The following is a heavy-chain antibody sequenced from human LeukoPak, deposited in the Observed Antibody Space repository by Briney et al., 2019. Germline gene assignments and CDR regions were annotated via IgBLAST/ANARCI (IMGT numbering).Heavy chain of an antibody. CDR3: AKMGGYSGYDCFDY. D-gene: IGHD5-12*01. V-gene: IGHV3-23*01. Sequence: GGSLRLSCAASGFTFSSYSMTWVRLAPGKGLEWVAAISGSGGSTYYADSVKGRITISRDNPKNTLYLQMDSLRADDTAVYYCAKMGGYSGYDCFDYWGQGTLVTVSS. J-gene: IGHJ4*02. CDR2: ISGSGGST. CDR1: GFTFSSYS.